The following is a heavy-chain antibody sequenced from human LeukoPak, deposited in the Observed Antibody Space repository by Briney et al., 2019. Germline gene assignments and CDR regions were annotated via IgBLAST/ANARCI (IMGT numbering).Heavy chain of an antibody. J-gene: IGHJ5*02. V-gene: IGHV3-30*03. D-gene: IGHD3-10*01. CDR3: ARGGSLLRGIRSWFDP. Sequence: GDSVKGRFTISRDNSNNTLSLQMNSLRVEDTAVYYCARGGSLLRGIRSWFDPWGQGTLVTVSS.